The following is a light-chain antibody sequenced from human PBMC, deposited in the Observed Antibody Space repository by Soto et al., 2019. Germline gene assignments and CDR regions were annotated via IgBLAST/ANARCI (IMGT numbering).Light chain of an antibody. CDR1: SSDIGGYKY. CDR3: SSYTSSSTPV. Sequence: QSALTQPASVSGSPGQSITISCTGTSSDIGGYKYVSWYQQHPGKAPKLMIFEVSHRPSGVSNRFSGSKSGNTASLTISGLQAEDEADYYCSSYTSSSTPVFGGGTKPTVL. CDR2: EVS. J-gene: IGLJ3*02. V-gene: IGLV2-14*01.